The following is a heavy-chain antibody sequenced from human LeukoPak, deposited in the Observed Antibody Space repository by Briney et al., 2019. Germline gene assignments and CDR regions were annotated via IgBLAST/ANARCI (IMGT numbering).Heavy chain of an antibody. J-gene: IGHJ3*02. V-gene: IGHV3-30-3*01. Sequence: GGSLRLSCAASGFTVSNNYMSWVRQAPGKGLEWVAVISYDGSNKYYADSVKGRFTISRDNSKNTLYLQMNSLRAEDTAVYYCARARGIVATMGAFDIWGQGTMVTVSS. CDR1: GFTVSNNY. CDR2: ISYDGSNK. CDR3: ARARGIVATMGAFDI. D-gene: IGHD5-12*01.